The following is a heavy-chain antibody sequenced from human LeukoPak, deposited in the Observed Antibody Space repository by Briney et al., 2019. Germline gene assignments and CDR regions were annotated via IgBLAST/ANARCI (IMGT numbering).Heavy chain of an antibody. CDR1: GYTFTGYF. CDR2: INPNTGGT. Sequence: ASVTVSCTASGYTFTGYFMHWVRQAPGQGLDWMGWINPNTGGTKYAQKFQGRVTMTRDTSIGTAYMELSTVTSDDTAVYFCARVHATGYFSLDLGYWGQGTLVTVSS. CDR3: ARVHATGYFSLDLGY. V-gene: IGHV1-2*02. D-gene: IGHD3-9*01. J-gene: IGHJ4*02.